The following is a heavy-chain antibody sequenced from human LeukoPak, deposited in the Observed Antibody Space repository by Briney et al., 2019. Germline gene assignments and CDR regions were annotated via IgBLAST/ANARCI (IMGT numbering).Heavy chain of an antibody. CDR1: GGSISSSSYY. Sequence: SETLSLTCTVSGGSISSSSYYWGWIRQPPGKGLEWVASLYNSGTTYSNPSLKSRVNISVDMSQNLVSLKLSSVIAADTAVYYCASLKSLYASGWYRDSWGQGTLVTVSS. D-gene: IGHD6-19*01. CDR2: LYNSGTT. V-gene: IGHV4-39*07. CDR3: ASLKSLYASGWYRDS. J-gene: IGHJ4*02.